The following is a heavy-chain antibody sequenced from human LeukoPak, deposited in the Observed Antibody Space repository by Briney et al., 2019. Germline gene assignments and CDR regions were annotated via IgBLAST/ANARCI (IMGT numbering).Heavy chain of an antibody. Sequence: ASVKVSCKASGYTFTSYGISWVRQAPGQGLEWMGIINPSGGSTSYAQKFQGRVTMTRDMSTSTVYMELSSLRSEDTAVYYCARGPGPDYHHNWFDPWGQGTLVTVSS. CDR3: ARGPGPDYHHNWFDP. CDR1: GYTFTSYG. D-gene: IGHD3-16*01. J-gene: IGHJ5*02. V-gene: IGHV1-46*01. CDR2: INPSGGST.